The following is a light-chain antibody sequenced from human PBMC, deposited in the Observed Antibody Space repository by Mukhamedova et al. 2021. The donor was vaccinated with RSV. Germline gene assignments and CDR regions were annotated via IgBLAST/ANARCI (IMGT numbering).Light chain of an antibody. CDR1: SSDVGDFNS. J-gene: IGLJ2*01. CDR3: SSYTSRLTVSVL. V-gene: IGLV2-14*03. Sequence: GISSDVGDFNSVSWYQQHPGKPPQVVIYGVNKRPSGVSYRFSGSKSANTASLTISGLQPEDEADYYCSSYTSRLTVSVLFGGGT. CDR2: GVN.